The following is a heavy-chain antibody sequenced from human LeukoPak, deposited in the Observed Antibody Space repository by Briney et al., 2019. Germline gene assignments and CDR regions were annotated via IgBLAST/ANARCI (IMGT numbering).Heavy chain of an antibody. CDR3: ARDLGIAAI. D-gene: IGHD6-13*01. CDR1: GFTFSSYS. V-gene: IGHV3-48*01. CDR2: ISSSSSTI. J-gene: IGHJ3*02. Sequence: GGTLRLSCVASGFTFSSYSMNWVRQAPGKGLEWVSYISSSSSTIYYADSVKGRFTISRDNAKNSLYLQMNSLRAEDTAVYYCARDLGIAAIWGQGTMVTVSS.